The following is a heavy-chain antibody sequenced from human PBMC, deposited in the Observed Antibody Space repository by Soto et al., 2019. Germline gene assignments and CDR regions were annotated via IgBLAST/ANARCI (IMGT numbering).Heavy chain of an antibody. J-gene: IGHJ5*02. CDR3: ARPSYCSSTSCYWFDP. CDR2: ISAYNGNT. D-gene: IGHD2-2*01. CDR1: GYTFTSYG. V-gene: IGHV1-18*01. Sequence: ASVKVSCKASGYTFTSYGISWVRQAPGQGLEWMGWISAYNGNTNYAQKLQGRVTMTTDTSTSTAYMELRSLRSDDTAVYYCARPSYCSSTSCYWFDPWGQGTLVTVLL.